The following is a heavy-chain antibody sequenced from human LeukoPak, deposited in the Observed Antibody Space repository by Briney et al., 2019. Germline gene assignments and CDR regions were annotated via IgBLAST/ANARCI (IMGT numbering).Heavy chain of an antibody. CDR2: IRYDGSNK. D-gene: IGHD1-26*01. V-gene: IGHV3-30*02. Sequence: GSLRLSCAASGFTFGSYGMHWVRQAPGKGLEWVAFIRYDGSNKYYADSVKGRFTISRDNSKNTLYLQMNSLRAEDTAVYYCARVSMEGGSYYVFYYGMDVWGQGTTVTVSS. CDR1: GFTFGSYG. J-gene: IGHJ6*01. CDR3: ARVSMEGGSYYVFYYGMDV.